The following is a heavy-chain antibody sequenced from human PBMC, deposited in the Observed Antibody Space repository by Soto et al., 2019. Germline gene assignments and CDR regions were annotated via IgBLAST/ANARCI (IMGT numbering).Heavy chain of an antibody. D-gene: IGHD6-13*01. CDR1: GFTFSDYT. CDR2: IRNEAYGGTT. Sequence: GVLRLSCTASGFTFSDYTMNWFRQAPGKGLEWVGFIRNEAYGGTTEYAASVKGRFTISRDDSKSIAYLQMNSLKTEDTAVFYCTGLLSSNWSEGLECWGQGTLVTVS. J-gene: IGHJ4*02. CDR3: TGLLSSNWSEGLEC. V-gene: IGHV3-49*03.